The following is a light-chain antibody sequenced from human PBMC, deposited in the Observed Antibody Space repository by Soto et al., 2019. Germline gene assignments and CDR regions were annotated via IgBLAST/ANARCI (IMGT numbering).Light chain of an antibody. V-gene: IGLV2-14*01. J-gene: IGLJ2*01. CDR1: SSDVGGYSY. CDR3: SSFSSSSTLVV. CDR2: EVS. Sequence: QSALTQPASVSGSPGQSITISCTGTSSDVGGYSYVSWYQQHPGKAPKLMIYEVSNRPSGVSNRFSGSKSGNTASLTISGLQAEDEADYPCSSFSSSSTLVVFGGGTKLTVL.